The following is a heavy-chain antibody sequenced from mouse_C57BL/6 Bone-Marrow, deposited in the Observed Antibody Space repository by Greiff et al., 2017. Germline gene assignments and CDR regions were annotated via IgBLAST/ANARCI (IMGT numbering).Heavy chain of an antibody. D-gene: IGHD2-4*01. J-gene: IGHJ4*01. V-gene: IGHV8-8*01. Sequence: QVTLKVSGPGILQPSQTLSLTCSFSGFSLSTFGMGVGWIRQPSGKGLEWLAHIWWDDDKYYNPALKSRLTISKDTSKNLVFLKSANVDTADTATYYGARISTMITGNYYYAMDYWGQGTSVTVSS. CDR1: GFSLSTFGMG. CDR2: IWWDDDK. CDR3: ARISTMITGNYYYAMDY.